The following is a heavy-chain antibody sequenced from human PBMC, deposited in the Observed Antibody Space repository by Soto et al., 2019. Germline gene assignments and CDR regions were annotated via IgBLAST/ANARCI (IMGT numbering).Heavy chain of an antibody. Sequence: SETLSLTCAVYGGSFSGHYWSWIRQPPGKGLEWIGEINHSGSTNYYPSLKSRVTLSVDTSKNQFSLKLNSVTAADTAFYYCARARGDAAGTRLDYWGQGTLVTVSS. J-gene: IGHJ4*02. CDR3: ARARGDAAGTRLDY. CDR1: GGSFSGHY. V-gene: IGHV4-34*01. CDR2: INHSGST. D-gene: IGHD6-13*01.